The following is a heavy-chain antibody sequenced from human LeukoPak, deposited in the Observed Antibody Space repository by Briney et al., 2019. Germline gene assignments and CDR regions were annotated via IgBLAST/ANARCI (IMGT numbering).Heavy chain of an antibody. D-gene: IGHD1-26*01. CDR2: ISGSGGST. Sequence: PGGSLRLSCAASGFTFSSYAMSWVRQAPGKVLEWVSAISGSGGSTYYADSVKGRFTISRDNSKNTLYLQMNSLRAEDTAVYYCAKAKSGSFDAPQICWGQGTLVTVSS. V-gene: IGHV3-23*01. J-gene: IGHJ4*02. CDR1: GFTFSSYA. CDR3: AKAKSGSFDAPQIC.